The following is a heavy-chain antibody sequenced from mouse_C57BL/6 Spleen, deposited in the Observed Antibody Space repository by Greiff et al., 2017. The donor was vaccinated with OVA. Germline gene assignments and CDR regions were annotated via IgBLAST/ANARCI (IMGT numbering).Heavy chain of an antibody. CDR2: ILPGSGST. V-gene: IGHV1-9*01. D-gene: IGHD2-2*01. CDR3: ARGGEIVVTTTERFAY. J-gene: IGHJ3*01. Sequence: QVQLQQSGAELMKPGASVKLSCKATGYTFTGYWIEWVKQRPGHGLEWIGEILPGSGSTNYNEKFKGKATFTADTSSNTAYMQLSSLTTEDSAIYYCARGGEIVVTTTERFAYWGQGTLVTVSA. CDR1: GYTFTGYW.